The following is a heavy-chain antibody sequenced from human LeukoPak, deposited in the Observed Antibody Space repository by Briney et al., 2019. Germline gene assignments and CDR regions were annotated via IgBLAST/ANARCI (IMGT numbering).Heavy chain of an antibody. CDR2: IYSDNT. J-gene: IGHJ4*02. D-gene: IGHD4/OR15-4a*01. CDR1: GFTVSSNS. V-gene: IGHV3-53*01. Sequence: GGSLRLSCTVSGFTVSSNSMSWVRQAPGKGLEWVSFIYSDNTHYSDSVKGRFTISRDNSKNTLYLQMNSLRAEDTAVYYCARRAGAYSHPYDYWGQGTRVTGPS. CDR3: ARRAGAYSHPYDY.